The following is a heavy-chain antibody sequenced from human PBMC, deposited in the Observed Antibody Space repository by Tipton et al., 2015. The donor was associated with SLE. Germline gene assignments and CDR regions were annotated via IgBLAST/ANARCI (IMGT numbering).Heavy chain of an antibody. J-gene: IGHJ4*02. CDR3: ARGGGSYYDY. CDR2: VYSSGST. V-gene: IGHV4-39*07. D-gene: IGHD1-26*01. CDR1: GVSIGSSYYY. Sequence: TLSLTCIVSGVSIGSSYYYWAWIRQPPGKGLEWIGRVYSSGSTIYNPSIKSRITLSLDTSKNQFYLRVNSVTAADTAVYYCARGGGSYYDYWGQGTLVTVSS.